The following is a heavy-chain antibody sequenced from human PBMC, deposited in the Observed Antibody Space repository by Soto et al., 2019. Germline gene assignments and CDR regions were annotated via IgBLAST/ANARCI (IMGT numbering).Heavy chain of an antibody. CDR2: INAGNGNT. J-gene: IGHJ4*02. CDR3: ARQYSSSWYLDY. Sequence: ASVKVSCKASGYTFTSYAMHWVRQAPGERLEWMGWINAGNGNTKYSQKFQGRVTITRDTSASTAYMELSSLRSEDTAVYYCARQYSSSWYLDYWGQGTLVTVSS. D-gene: IGHD6-13*01. CDR1: GYTFTSYA. V-gene: IGHV1-3*01.